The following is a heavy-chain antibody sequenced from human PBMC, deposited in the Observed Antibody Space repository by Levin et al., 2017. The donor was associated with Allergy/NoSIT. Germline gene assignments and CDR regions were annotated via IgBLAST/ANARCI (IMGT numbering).Heavy chain of an antibody. CDR1: GFTFGDYA. J-gene: IGHJ4*02. CDR3: AKGLNWGSPNTVDY. Sequence: PGGSLRLSCAASGFTFGDYAMHWVRQAPGKGLEWVSGINWNRDKIGYADSVRARFTISRDNAKNSLYLQMNSLAPEDTALYYCAKGLNWGSPNTVDYWGQGALVTVSS. V-gene: IGHV3-9*01. D-gene: IGHD7-27*01. CDR2: INWNRDKI.